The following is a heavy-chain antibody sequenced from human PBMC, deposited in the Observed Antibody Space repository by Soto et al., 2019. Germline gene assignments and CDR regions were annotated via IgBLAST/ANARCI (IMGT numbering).Heavy chain of an antibody. Sequence: EVQLVESGGGLVQPGGSLRLSCAASGFTFRTYWMHWVRKVAGKGLEWVSHINTDGSGTSYADSVKGRFTISRDNAKNTLYLQMNNLRAEDTALYHWASPTVGGFYRWGQGTLVTVSS. D-gene: IGHD3-16*01. J-gene: IGHJ5*02. CDR3: ASPTVGGFYR. CDR1: GFTFRTYW. V-gene: IGHV3-74*01. CDR2: INTDGSGT.